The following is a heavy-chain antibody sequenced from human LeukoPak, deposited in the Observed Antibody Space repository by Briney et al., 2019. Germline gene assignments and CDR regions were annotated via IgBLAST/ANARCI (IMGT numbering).Heavy chain of an antibody. CDR3: ARDGRRDGYNYYFDY. V-gene: IGHV3-30*02. D-gene: IGHD5-24*01. J-gene: IGHJ4*02. CDR1: GFTFSSYG. CDR2: IRYDGSNK. Sequence: PGGSLRLSCAASGFTFSSYGMHWVRQAPGKGLEWVAFIRYDGSNKYYADSVKGRFTISRDNAKNSLYLQMNSLRAEDTAVYYCARDGRRDGYNYYFDYWGQGTLVTVSS.